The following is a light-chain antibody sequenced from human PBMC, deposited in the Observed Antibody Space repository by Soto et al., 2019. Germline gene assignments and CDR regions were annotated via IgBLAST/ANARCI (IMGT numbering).Light chain of an antibody. V-gene: IGKV1-39*01. CDR3: QQSYSTPPT. J-gene: IGKJ1*01. Sequence: IQLTQSPSSLSASVGDRVTITCRASQGISSWLAWYQQKPGKATKLMIYAASSFQRGVPSRFSVSGSGTDFTLTISSLQPEDFATYYCQQSYSTPPTFGQGTKVDI. CDR2: AAS. CDR1: QGISSW.